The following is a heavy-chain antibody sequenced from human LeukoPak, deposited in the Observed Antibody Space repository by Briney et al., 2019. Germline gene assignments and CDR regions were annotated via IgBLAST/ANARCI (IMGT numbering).Heavy chain of an antibody. CDR2: INHSGST. CDR1: GGSFSGYY. V-gene: IGHV4-34*01. D-gene: IGHD5-18*01. Sequence: SETLSLTCAVYGGSFSGYYWNWIRQPPGKGLEWIGEINHSGSTNYNPSLKSRVTISVDTSKNQFSLKLSSVTAADTAVYYCASRSGGGYSYGSNWFDPWGQGTLVTVSS. J-gene: IGHJ5*02. CDR3: ASRSGGGYSYGSNWFDP.